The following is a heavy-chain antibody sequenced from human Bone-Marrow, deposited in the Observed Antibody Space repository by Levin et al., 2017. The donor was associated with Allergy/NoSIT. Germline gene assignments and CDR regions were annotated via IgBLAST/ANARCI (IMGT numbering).Heavy chain of an antibody. J-gene: IGHJ4*02. V-gene: IGHV4-34*01. CDR1: GGSFSGYY. CDR3: ARGGPRLLWFGIPTTFDY. D-gene: IGHD3-10*01. CDR2: INHSGST. Sequence: SETLSLTCAVYGGSFSGYYWSWIRQPPGKGLEWIGEINHSGSTNYNPSLKSRVTISVDTSKNQFSLKLSSVTAADTAVYYCARGGPRLLWFGIPTTFDYWGQGTLVTVSS.